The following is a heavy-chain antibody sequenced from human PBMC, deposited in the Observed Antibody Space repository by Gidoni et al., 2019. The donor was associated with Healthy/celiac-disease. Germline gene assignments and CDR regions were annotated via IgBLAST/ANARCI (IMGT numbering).Heavy chain of an antibody. V-gene: IGHV4-39*01. CDR2: IYYSGNT. CDR1: GGSISSSRYY. CDR3: ARHGPNYYDSSGFDY. D-gene: IGHD3-22*01. J-gene: IGHJ4*02. Sequence: QLQLQESGPGLVKPSATLSLTCTVSGGSISSSRYYWGWIRQPPGKGLEWIGSIYYSGNTYYNPSLKSRVTIYVDTSKNQFSLKLSSVTAADTAVYYWARHGPNYYDSSGFDYWGQGTLVTVSS.